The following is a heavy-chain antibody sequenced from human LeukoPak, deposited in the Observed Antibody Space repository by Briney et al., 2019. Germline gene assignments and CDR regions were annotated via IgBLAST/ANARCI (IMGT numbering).Heavy chain of an antibody. J-gene: IGHJ5*02. CDR3: AREPVVPAASDNWFDP. V-gene: IGHV4-34*01. CDR2: TNHSGST. Sequence: PSETLSLTCAVYGGSFSGYYWSWIRQPPGKGLEWIGETNHSGSTNYNPSLKSRVTISVDTSKNQFSLKLSSVTAADTAVYYCAREPVVPAASDNWFDPWGQGTLVTVSS. D-gene: IGHD2-2*01. CDR1: GGSFSGYY.